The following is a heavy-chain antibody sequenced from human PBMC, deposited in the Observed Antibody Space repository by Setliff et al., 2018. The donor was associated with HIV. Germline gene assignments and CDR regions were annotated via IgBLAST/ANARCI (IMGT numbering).Heavy chain of an antibody. CDR2: IYHSGTT. CDR3: VRDDYGYNGKGFDY. J-gene: IGHJ4*02. Sequence: CKASGGTFSSYAISWVRQAPGQGLEWMGGFIYHSGTTYYNPSLKSRVTMSADTSNNQISLRLSSVTAADTAMYYCVRDDYGYNGKGFDYWGPGTLVTVSS. V-gene: IGHV4-30-4*08. CDR1: GGTFSSYAI. D-gene: IGHD4-17*01.